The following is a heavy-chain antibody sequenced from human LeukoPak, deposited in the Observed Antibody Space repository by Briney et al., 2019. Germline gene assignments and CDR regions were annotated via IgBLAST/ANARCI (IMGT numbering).Heavy chain of an antibody. CDR2: ISGSGGST. D-gene: IGHD6-19*01. V-gene: IGHV3-23*01. CDR1: GFTFSSYA. J-gene: IGHJ2*01. CDR3: ARAASGYSSGGYFDF. Sequence: PGGSLRLSCAAYGFTFSSYAMSWVRQAPGKGLEWISAISGSGGSTYYADSVKGRFTISGDNSKNTLYLQMNSLRAEDTAVYYCARAASGYSSGGYFDFWGRGTLVTVSS.